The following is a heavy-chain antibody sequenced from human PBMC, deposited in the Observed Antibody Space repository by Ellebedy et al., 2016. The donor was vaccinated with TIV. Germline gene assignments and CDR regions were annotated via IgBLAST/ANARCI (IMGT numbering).Heavy chain of an antibody. J-gene: IGHJ4*02. CDR3: PRGQYYFDY. D-gene: IGHD5-12*01. V-gene: IGHV3-30*03. CDR2: ISYDGNNK. CDR1: GFTFSNYG. Sequence: GGSLRLXCTGSGFTFSNYGMHWVRQAPGKGLEWVAVISYDGNNKNYADAVKGRFTISRDNSKNTLYLEMNSLRAEDTAVLRAPRGQYYFDYWGQGTLVTVSS.